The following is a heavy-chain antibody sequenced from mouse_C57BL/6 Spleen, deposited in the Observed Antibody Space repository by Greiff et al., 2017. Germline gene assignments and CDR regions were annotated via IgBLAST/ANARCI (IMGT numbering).Heavy chain of an antibody. V-gene: IGHV14-2*01. D-gene: IGHD2-3*01. CDR1: GFNIKDYY. J-gene: IGHJ1*03. Sequence: VQLKQSGAELVKPGASVKLSCTASGFNIKDYYMPWVKQRTEQGLEWIGRIDPEDGETKYAPKFQGKATITADTSSNTAYLQLSSLTSEDTAVYYGASYDGYYVYFDVWGTGTTVTVSS. CDR2: IDPEDGET. CDR3: ASYDGYYVYFDV.